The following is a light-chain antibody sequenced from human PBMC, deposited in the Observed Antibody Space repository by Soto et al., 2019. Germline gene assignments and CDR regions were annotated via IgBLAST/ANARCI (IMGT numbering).Light chain of an antibody. CDR2: DVS. CDR1: SSDVGGYNY. V-gene: IGLV2-14*03. Sequence: QSVLTQPASVSGSPGQSITISCTGTSSDVGGYNYVSWYQQHPGKAPKLMIYDVSNRPSGVSYRFSGSKSGNTASLTISGLQAEDEADYYCSSYTSSSTLYVFGTGTKLNVL. J-gene: IGLJ1*01. CDR3: SSYTSSSTLYV.